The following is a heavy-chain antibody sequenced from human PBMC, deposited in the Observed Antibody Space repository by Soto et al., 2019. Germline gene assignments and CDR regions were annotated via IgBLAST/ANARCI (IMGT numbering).Heavy chain of an antibody. CDR1: GGIFHGYG. Sequence: QEQLVESGGGVVQPGTSLRLSCAVPGGIFHGYGMHWVRQVPGKGLEWVAIIRFDGSNEEYADSVKGRFTISRDNSKNTLYLQMNTLGAEDTAVYYCARDGIGGTVFRGYLDYWGRGTVVTVSS. V-gene: IGHV3-33*01. CDR2: IRFDGSNE. CDR3: ARDGIGGTVFRGYLDY. J-gene: IGHJ4*02. D-gene: IGHD1-7*01.